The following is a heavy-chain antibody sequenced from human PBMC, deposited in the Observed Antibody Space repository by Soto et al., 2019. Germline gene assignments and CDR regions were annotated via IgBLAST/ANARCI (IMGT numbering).Heavy chain of an antibody. J-gene: IGHJ4*02. Sequence: PGGSLRLSCAASGFTFSNARMSWVRPAPGKGLEWVGRIKGEADGGTTDYAAPVKGRITISRDHSKDTLYLHMNSLKTEDTAVYYCTTGLSNGYYNFDYWGQGTPVTVSS. CDR3: TTGLSNGYYNFDY. CDR2: IKGEADGGTT. CDR1: GFTFSNAR. D-gene: IGHD3-22*01. V-gene: IGHV3-15*01.